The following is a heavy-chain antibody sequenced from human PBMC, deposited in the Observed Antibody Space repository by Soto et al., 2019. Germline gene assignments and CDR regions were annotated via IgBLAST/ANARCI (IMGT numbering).Heavy chain of an antibody. CDR2: VHYSGNS. D-gene: IGHD2-8*01. J-gene: IGHJ5*02. V-gene: IGHV4-34*01. CDR1: GGSFSGYY. Sequence: SDTLSLTFGVSGGSFSGYYWSWIRQPPGRGLEWIGEVHYSGNSNYKTSLKRRVVISVDTTKNEVYLKMNTVTAAETGVYYCARVRRWTHDEMVYXWGQGALLTVSX. CDR3: ARVRRWTHDEMVYX.